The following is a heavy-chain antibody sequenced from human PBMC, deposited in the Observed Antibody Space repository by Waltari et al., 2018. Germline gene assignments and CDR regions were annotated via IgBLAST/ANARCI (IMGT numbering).Heavy chain of an antibody. D-gene: IGHD3-3*01. CDR1: GGSISSYY. V-gene: IGHV4-4*09. Sequence: QVQLQESGPGLVKPSETLSLNCTVSGGSISSYYWSWIRQPPGKGLEWIGYIYTSGSTNYNPSRKSRVTISVDTSKNQFSLKLSSVTAADTAVYYCAGGERQEWGYYFDYWGQGTLVTVSS. J-gene: IGHJ4*02. CDR2: IYTSGST. CDR3: AGGERQEWGYYFDY.